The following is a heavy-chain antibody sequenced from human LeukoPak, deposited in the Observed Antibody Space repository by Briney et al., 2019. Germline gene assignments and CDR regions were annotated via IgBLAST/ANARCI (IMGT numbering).Heavy chain of an antibody. CDR1: GGSISSGGYY. CDR2: IYYGGST. V-gene: IGHV4-31*03. J-gene: IGHJ3*02. D-gene: IGHD6-13*01. Sequence: SETLSLTCTVSGGSISSGGYYWSWIRQHPGKGLEWIGYIYYGGSTYYNPSLKSRVTISVDTSKNQFSLKLSSVTAADTAVYYCASLPSAAAGDDAFDIWGQGTMVTVSS. CDR3: ASLPSAAAGDDAFDI.